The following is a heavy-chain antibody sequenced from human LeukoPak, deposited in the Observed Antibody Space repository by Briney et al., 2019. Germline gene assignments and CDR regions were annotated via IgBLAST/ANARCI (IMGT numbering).Heavy chain of an antibody. V-gene: IGHV3-23*01. J-gene: IGHJ4*02. Sequence: PGGSLRLSCAASGFTFSSYAMSWVRQAPGKGLEWVSAISGSGGSTYYADSAKGRFTISRDNSKNTLYLQMNSLRAEDTAVYYCAKDHNIAVAGTPFDYWGQGTLVTVSS. CDR3: AKDHNIAVAGTPFDY. D-gene: IGHD6-19*01. CDR1: GFTFSSYA. CDR2: ISGSGGST.